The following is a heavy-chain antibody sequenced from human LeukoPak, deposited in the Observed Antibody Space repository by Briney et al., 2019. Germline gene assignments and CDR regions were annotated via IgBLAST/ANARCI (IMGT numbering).Heavy chain of an antibody. J-gene: IGHJ4*02. D-gene: IGHD6-19*01. CDR3: GKTTTGYSSGRNPAWPVDY. Sequence: GGSLRLSCTPSGFTFSSFAIYWVPQAPGKDLDWLSGIFVSGGSAHYADSVKGRFTISRDNSQNTVYLQMNSLRAEDTAVYYCGKTTTGYSSGRNPAWPVDYWGQGTLVTVSS. CDR1: GFTFSSFA. CDR2: IFVSGGSA. V-gene: IGHV3-23*01.